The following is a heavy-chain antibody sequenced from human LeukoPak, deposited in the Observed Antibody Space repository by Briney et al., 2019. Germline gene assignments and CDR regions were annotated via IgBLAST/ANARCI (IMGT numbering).Heavy chain of an antibody. Sequence: GGSLRLSCAASGFTFSSYAMSWVRQAPGKGLEWVSAISGSGGSTYYADSVKGRFTISRDNSKNTLYLQMNSLRAEDTAVYYCAKDRDSSSWYRQPFDYWGQGTLVTVSS. J-gene: IGHJ4*02. V-gene: IGHV3-23*01. CDR1: GFTFSSYA. D-gene: IGHD6-13*01. CDR2: ISGSGGST. CDR3: AKDRDSSSWYRQPFDY.